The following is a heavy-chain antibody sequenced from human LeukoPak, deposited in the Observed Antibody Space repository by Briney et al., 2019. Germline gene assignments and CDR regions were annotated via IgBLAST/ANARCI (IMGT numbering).Heavy chain of an antibody. CDR3: AREVDNGWRYYYYGMDV. J-gene: IGHJ6*02. Sequence: SETLSLTCAVSGGSISSNNWWGWVRQPPGKGLEWIGEIYHSGSPNYNPSLKSRVTISVDKSRNHFSLNLSSVTAEDTAVYYCAREVDNGWRYYYYGMDVWGQGTTVTVSS. D-gene: IGHD6-19*01. CDR2: IYHSGSP. V-gene: IGHV4-4*02. CDR1: GGSISSNNW.